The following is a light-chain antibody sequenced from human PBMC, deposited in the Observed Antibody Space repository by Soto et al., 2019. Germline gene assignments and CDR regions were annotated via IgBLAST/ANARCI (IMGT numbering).Light chain of an antibody. V-gene: IGLV2-14*03. CDR1: SSDVGGFNS. CDR2: DVV. CDR3: SSYTSTMTNV. Sequence: QSVLTQPASVSGSPGQSITISCTGTSSDVGGFNSVSWYQLRPGTAPKLILYDVVDRPSGVSYRFSGSKSGNMASLTISGLQAADEADYFCSSYTSTMTNVFGSGTKVTVL. J-gene: IGLJ1*01.